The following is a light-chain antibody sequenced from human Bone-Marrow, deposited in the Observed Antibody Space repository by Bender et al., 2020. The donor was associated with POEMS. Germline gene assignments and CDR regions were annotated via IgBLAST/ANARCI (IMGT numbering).Light chain of an antibody. CDR3: ATWDDSLNGPL. CDR1: SSDVGGYDL. CDR2: EGT. V-gene: IGLV2-11*01. Sequence: QSALTQPRSVSGSPGQSVTISCTGTSSDVGGYDLVSWYQQHPGKAPKLIIYEGTERPSGVSNRFSGSKSGNTASLTISGLQAEDEADYYCATWDDSLNGPLFGGGTKLTVL. J-gene: IGLJ2*01.